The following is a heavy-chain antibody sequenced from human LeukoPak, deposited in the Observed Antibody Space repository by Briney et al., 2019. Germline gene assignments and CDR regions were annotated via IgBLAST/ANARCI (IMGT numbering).Heavy chain of an antibody. Sequence: GGSLRLSCAASGFTVSSNYMSWVRQAPGKGLEWVSVIYSTGNTYYADSVKGRFTISRDISKNTLYLQMNSLRAEDTAVYYCARDRGHGYDCFDSWGQGTLVTVSS. CDR2: IYSTGNT. V-gene: IGHV3-66*01. J-gene: IGHJ4*02. CDR1: GFTVSSNY. CDR3: ARDRGHGYDCFDS. D-gene: IGHD5-12*01.